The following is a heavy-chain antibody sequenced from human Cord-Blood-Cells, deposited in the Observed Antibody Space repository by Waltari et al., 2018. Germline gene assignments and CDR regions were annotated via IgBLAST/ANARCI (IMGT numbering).Heavy chain of an antibody. Sequence: EVQLVESGGGLVQPGRSLRLSCAASGFTFDDYAMHWVRQAPGKGRGVVSGISWNSGSIGYADAVKGRFTISRDHAKNSLYLQMNSLRAEDTALYYCAKAYSSSWFDYWGQGTLVTVSS. D-gene: IGHD6-13*01. CDR2: ISWNSGSI. CDR3: AKAYSSSWFDY. V-gene: IGHV3-9*01. CDR1: GFTFDDYA. J-gene: IGHJ4*02.